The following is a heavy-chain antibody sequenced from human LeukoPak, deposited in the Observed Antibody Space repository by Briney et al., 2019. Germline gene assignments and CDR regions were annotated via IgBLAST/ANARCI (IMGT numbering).Heavy chain of an antibody. CDR1: GYTFSSYG. D-gene: IGHD3-10*01. CDR3: AREHGSGSYYNPVGFDY. Sequence: ASVKVSCKASGYTFSSYGISWVRQAPGQGLEWMGWISAYNGNINYIQKFQGRVTMTTDTSTRTAYMELRSLRSDDTAVYYCAREHGSGSYYNPVGFDYWGQGTLVTVSS. V-gene: IGHV1-18*01. CDR2: ISAYNGNI. J-gene: IGHJ4*02.